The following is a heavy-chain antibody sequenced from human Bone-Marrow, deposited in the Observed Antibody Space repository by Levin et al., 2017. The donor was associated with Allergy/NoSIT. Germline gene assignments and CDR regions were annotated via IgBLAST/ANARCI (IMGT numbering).Heavy chain of an antibody. CDR1: GFTFRTLA. Sequence: GGSLRLSCAASGFTFRTLALHWVRQAPGKGPEWVAVISHDGSKKEYVDSVKGRFTISRDNSKNTVDPQMKSLTPEDTAVYYCAKDAHRVGGTQIYFCDFWGQGALVTVSS. J-gene: IGHJ4*02. CDR2: ISHDGSKK. CDR3: AKDAHRVGGTQIYFCDF. V-gene: IGHV3-30*18. D-gene: IGHD1-26*01.